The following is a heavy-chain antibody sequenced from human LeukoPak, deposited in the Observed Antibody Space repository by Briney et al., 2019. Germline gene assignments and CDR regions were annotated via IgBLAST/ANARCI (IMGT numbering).Heavy chain of an antibody. CDR1: GGSFSDYS. D-gene: IGHD3-10*01. CDR3: ARGRFMYYYGSGSYLFDY. J-gene: IGHJ4*02. Sequence: PPETLSLTSAVHGGSFSDYSWSWIRQPPGKGLEWIGEINHSGSTNYNPSLKSRVTISVDTSKNQFSLKLSSVTAADTAVYYCARGRFMYYYGSGSYLFDYWGQGTLVTVSS. CDR2: INHSGST. V-gene: IGHV4-34*01.